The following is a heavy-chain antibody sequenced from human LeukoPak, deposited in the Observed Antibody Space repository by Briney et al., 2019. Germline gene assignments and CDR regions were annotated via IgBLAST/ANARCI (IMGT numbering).Heavy chain of an antibody. J-gene: IGHJ4*02. CDR3: ARGGPYYDFWSGYHYYFDY. CDR2: INHSGST. V-gene: IGHV4-34*01. CDR1: GGSFSGYY. D-gene: IGHD3-3*01. Sequence: PETLSLSCAVSGGSFSGYYWSWIRQPPGKGLEWIGEINHSGSTNYNPSLKSRVTISVDTSKNQFSLKLSSVTAADTAVYYCARGGPYYDFWSGYHYYFDYWGQGTLVTVSS.